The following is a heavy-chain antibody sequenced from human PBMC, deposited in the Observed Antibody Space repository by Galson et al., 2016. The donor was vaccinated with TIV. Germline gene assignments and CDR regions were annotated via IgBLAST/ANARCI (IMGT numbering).Heavy chain of an antibody. V-gene: IGHV3-33*01. CDR3: ARSPPLGSTIYYFDY. CDR2: MWSDGTNE. D-gene: IGHD1-26*01. J-gene: IGHJ4*02. CDR1: GLTFSNYG. Sequence: SLRLSCAASGLTFSNYGIHWVRQAPGKGLEWVSTMWSDGTNEHYADSVKGRFTISRDNSKDTLYLHMHSLRADDTAVYYCARSPPLGSTIYYFDYWGQGTLVTVSS.